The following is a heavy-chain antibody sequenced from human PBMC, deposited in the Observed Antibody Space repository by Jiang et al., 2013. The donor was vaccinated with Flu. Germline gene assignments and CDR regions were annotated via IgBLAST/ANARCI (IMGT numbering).Heavy chain of an antibody. V-gene: IGHV1-3*01. D-gene: IGHD2-15*01. CDR3: ARVGVCSGGSCGFDY. Sequence: GAEVKKPGASVKVSCKASGYTFTSYAMHWVRQAPGQRLEWMGWINAGNGNTKYSQKFQGRVTITRDTSASTAYMELSSLRSEDTAVYYCARVGVCSGGSCGFDYWGQGTLVHRLL. CDR1: GYTFTSYA. J-gene: IGHJ4*02. CDR2: INAGNGNT.